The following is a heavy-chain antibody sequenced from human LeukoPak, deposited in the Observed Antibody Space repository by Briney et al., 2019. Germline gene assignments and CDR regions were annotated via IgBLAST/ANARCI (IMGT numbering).Heavy chain of an antibody. J-gene: IGHJ4*02. Sequence: ASVKVSCKASGYTFTIYGSSWVRQAPGQGLEWMRWISAYNGNTNYAQKLQGRVTMTTDTSTSTAYMELRSLRSDDTAVYYCERDAFPTMTPYFDYWGQGTLVTVSS. CDR3: ERDAFPTMTPYFDY. V-gene: IGHV1-18*01. CDR1: GYTFTIYG. D-gene: IGHD3-22*01. CDR2: ISAYNGNT.